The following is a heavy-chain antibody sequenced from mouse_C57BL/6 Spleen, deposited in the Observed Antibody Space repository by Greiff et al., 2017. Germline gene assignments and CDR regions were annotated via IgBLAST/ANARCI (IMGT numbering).Heavy chain of an antibody. D-gene: IGHD1-1*01. CDR3: TTPITTVVANPFAY. CDR1: GFNIKDDY. J-gene: IGHJ3*01. CDR2: IDPENGDT. V-gene: IGHV14-4*01. Sequence: VQLQQSGAELVRPGASVKLSCTASGFNIKDDYMHWVKQRPEQGLEWIGWIDPENGDTEYASKFQGEATITADTSSNTAYLQLSSLTSEDTAVYYCTTPITTVVANPFAYWGQGTLVTVSA.